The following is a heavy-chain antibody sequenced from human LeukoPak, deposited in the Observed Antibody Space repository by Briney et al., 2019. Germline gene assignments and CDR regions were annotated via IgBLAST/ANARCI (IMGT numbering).Heavy chain of an antibody. D-gene: IGHD2-15*01. V-gene: IGHV4-30-4*08. CDR2: IYYSGST. CDR3: ARVALGYFDP. Sequence: PSETLSLTCAVYGGSFSGYYWSWIRQPPGEGLEWIGYIYYSGSTYYNPSLRSRVTISVDTSKNQFSLKLSSVTAADTAVYYCARVALGYFDPWGQGTLVTVSS. J-gene: IGHJ5*02. CDR1: GGSFSGYY.